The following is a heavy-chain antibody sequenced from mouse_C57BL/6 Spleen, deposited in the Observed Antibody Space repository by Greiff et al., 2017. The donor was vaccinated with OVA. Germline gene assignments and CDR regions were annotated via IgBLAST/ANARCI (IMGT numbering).Heavy chain of an antibody. CDR2: INPSNGGT. V-gene: IGHV1-53*01. J-gene: IGHJ2*01. CDR3: ASVYYDSSQLDD. Sequence: QVQLQQSGTELVKPGASVKLSCKASGYTFTSYWMHWVKQRPGQGLEWIGNINPSNGGTNYNEKFKGKATLTVDKSSSTAYMQLSSLTSEDSAVYYCASVYYDSSQLDDWGQGTTLTVSS. CDR1: GYTFTSYW. D-gene: IGHD1-1*01.